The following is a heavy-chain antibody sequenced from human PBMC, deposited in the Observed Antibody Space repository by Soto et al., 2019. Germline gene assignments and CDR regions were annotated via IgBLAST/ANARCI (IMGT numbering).Heavy chain of an antibody. D-gene: IGHD2-8*01. V-gene: IGHV1-2*04. J-gene: IGHJ6*04. CDR1: GYSFTDYH. Sequence: ASVKVSCKASGYSFTDYHIHWVRQAPGQGLERLGRINPKSGGTSTAQKFQGWVTMTTDTSISTASMELTRLTSDDTAIYYCARGDSTDCSKGVCSFFYNQDMDVWVKGTTVTVPS. CDR3: ARGDSTDCSKGVCSFFYNQDMDV. CDR2: INPKSGGT.